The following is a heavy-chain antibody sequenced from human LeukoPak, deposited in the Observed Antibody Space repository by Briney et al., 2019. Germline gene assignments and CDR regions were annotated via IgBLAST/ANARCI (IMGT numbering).Heavy chain of an antibody. V-gene: IGHV5-51*01. CDR3: ASAFCSRTTCYFDH. D-gene: IGHD2-2*01. CDR1: GHNLTSYW. CDR2: IYPGDSDT. J-gene: IGHJ4*02. Sequence: GESLKISCQSSGHNLTSYWIGWVRQMPGKGLEWMGVIYPGDSDTRYSPSFQGQVTIPADKSISTAYLQWNSLKASDTAMYYCASAFCSRTTCYFDHWGQGTLVTVSS.